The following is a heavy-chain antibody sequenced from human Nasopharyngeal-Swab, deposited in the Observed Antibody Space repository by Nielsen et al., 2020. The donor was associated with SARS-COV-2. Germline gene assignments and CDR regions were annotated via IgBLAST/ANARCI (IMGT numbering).Heavy chain of an antibody. D-gene: IGHD3-10*01. Sequence: SCAASGFTFSSYWMHWVRQAPGKGLVWVSRINSDGSSTSYADSVKGRFTISRDNAKNTLYLQMNSLRAEDTAVYYCARSYGSGSYYNVDYWGQGTLVTVSS. V-gene: IGHV3-74*01. J-gene: IGHJ4*02. CDR1: GFTFSSYW. CDR2: INSDGSST. CDR3: ARSYGSGSYYNVDY.